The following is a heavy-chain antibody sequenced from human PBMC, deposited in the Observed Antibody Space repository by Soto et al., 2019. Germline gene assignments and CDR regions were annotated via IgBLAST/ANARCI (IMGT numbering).Heavy chain of an antibody. CDR2: IYHSGST. D-gene: IGHD3-22*01. CDR1: GGSISSGGYS. CDR3: ARATDSGYFGLGGFDY. V-gene: IGHV4-30-2*01. Sequence: PSETLSLTCAVSGGSISSGGYSWSWIRQPPGKGLEWIGYIYHSGSTYYNPSLKSRVTIPVDRSKNQFSLKLSSVTAADTAVYYCARATDSGYFGLGGFDYWGQGTLVTVSS. J-gene: IGHJ4*02.